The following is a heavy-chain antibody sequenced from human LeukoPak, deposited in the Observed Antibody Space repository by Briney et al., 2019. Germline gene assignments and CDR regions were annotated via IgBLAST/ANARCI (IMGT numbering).Heavy chain of an antibody. V-gene: IGHV4-31*03. CDR1: GDSISSGGHY. J-gene: IGHJ6*02. CDR2: IYYSGST. CDR3: ARDREYYYSSGSLGSYYYGGR. Sequence: SETLSLTCSVSGDSISSGGHYWSWIRQYPGKGLEWIGYIYYSGSTYYNPSLKSRVTISVDTSKNQFSLKLSSVTAADTAVYYCARDREYYYSSGSLGSYYYGGRLGPRDHGHRLL. D-gene: IGHD3-10*01.